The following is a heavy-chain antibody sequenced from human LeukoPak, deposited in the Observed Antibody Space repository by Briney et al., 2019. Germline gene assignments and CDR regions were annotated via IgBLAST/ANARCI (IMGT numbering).Heavy chain of an antibody. D-gene: IGHD3-22*01. V-gene: IGHV4-31*03. CDR1: GGSISSGGYY. Sequence: SQTLSLTCTVSGGSISSGGYYWSWIRQHPGKGLEWIGYIYYSGSTYYNPSLKSRVTISVDTSKNQFSLKLSSVTAADTAVYYCARKDYDTGYAFDIWGQGTMVTVSS. CDR3: ARKDYDTGYAFDI. CDR2: IYYSGST. J-gene: IGHJ3*02.